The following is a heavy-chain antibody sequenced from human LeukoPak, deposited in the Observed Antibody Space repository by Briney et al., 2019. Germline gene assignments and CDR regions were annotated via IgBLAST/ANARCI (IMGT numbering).Heavy chain of an antibody. J-gene: IGHJ6*02. CDR1: GYTFTASY. V-gene: IGHV1-2*06. CDR3: ARSWYGMDV. CDR2: INPSNGDT. Sequence: ASVKVSCKASGYTFTASYMQWARQAPGQGLEWMGRINPSNGDTEYEQKFQGRVTMTRDTSISTVYMELSRLTSDATAVYYCARSWYGMDVWGQGTTVTVSS. D-gene: IGHD1-14*01.